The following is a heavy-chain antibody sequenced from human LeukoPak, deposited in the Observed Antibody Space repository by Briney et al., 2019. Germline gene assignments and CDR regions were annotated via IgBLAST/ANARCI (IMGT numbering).Heavy chain of an antibody. CDR3: ARHLGGSNRPDY. J-gene: IGHJ4*02. CDR1: GGSISSYY. D-gene: IGHD1-26*01. CDR2: IYYSGST. Sequence: SETLSLTCTVSGGSISSYYWSWIRQPPGKGPEWIGYIYYSGSTNYNPSLKSRVTISVDTSKNQFSLKLSSVTAADTAVYYCARHLGGSNRPDYWGQGTLVTVSS. V-gene: IGHV4-59*08.